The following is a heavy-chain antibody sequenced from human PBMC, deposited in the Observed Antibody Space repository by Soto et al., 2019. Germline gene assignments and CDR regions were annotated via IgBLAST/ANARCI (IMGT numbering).Heavy chain of an antibody. V-gene: IGHV4-39*01. D-gene: IGHD4-17*01. CDR1: CGSISSSSYY. CDR2: IYYSWST. Sequence: SDTLSLTCNVSCGSISSSSYYWVFIRHPPWKGLEWIGSIYYSWSTYYNPSLKSRVTISVDTSKNQFSLKLSSVTAADTAVYYCARHIPPTVTTIDYWGQGTLVTVSS. J-gene: IGHJ4*02. CDR3: ARHIPPTVTTIDY.